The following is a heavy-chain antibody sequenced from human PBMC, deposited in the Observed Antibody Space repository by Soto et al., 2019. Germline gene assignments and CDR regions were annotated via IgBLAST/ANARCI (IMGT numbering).Heavy chain of an antibody. J-gene: IGHJ4*02. CDR2: TYYRSKWYV. D-gene: IGHD6-19*01. CDR3: TRDLSGSGPDS. CDR1: GDSVSSNSAA. V-gene: IGHV6-1*01. Sequence: SETLSLTCAISGDSVSSNSAAWNWFRQSTSRGLEWLGRTYYRSKWYVDCAVSLKSRISINPDTSKNQFSLQLNSVTPDDTAIYYCTRDLSGSGPDSWGQGTLVTVSS.